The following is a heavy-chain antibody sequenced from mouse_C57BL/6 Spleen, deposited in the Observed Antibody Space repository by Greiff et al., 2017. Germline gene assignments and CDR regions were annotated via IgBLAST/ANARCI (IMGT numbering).Heavy chain of an antibody. CDR3: ARTTALYWYFDV. CDR2: INPGSGGT. J-gene: IGHJ1*03. V-gene: IGHV1-54*01. Sequence: VQLQQSGAELVRPGTSVKVSCKASGYAFTNYLIEWVKQRPGQGLEWIGVINPGSGGTNYNEKFKGKATLTADKSSSTAYMQLSSLTSEDSAVYFCARTTALYWYFDVWGTGTTVTVSS. CDR1: GYAFTNYL. D-gene: IGHD4-1*02.